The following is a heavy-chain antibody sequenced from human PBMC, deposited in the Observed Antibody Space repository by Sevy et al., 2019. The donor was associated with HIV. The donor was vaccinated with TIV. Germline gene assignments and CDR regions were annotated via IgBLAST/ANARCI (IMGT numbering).Heavy chain of an antibody. J-gene: IGHJ1*01. Sequence: GGSLRLSCAASGFTFSSYSMNWVRQAPGKGLEWVSYISSSSSTIYYADSVKGRFTISRDNAKNSLYLQMNSLRDEDTAVYYCARDGVKNYYDSSGYYRAEYFQHWGQRTLVTVSS. V-gene: IGHV3-48*02. CDR1: GFTFSSYS. CDR3: ARDGVKNYYDSSGYYRAEYFQH. D-gene: IGHD3-22*01. CDR2: ISSSSSTI.